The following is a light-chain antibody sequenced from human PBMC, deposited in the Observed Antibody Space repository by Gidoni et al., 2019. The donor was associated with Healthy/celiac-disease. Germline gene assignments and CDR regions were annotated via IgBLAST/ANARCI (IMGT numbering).Light chain of an antibody. CDR2: DAS. V-gene: IGKV3-20*01. CDR1: QSANTY. J-gene: IGKJ5*01. Sequence: EIVLAQSPGTLSLTPGERATLSCRASQSANTYLAWYQQRPGPTPRLLIFDASSRATGIPDRFSGSGSGTDFTLTISRLEPQDFAVYYCQQYASSPLTFGQGTRLEIK. CDR3: QQYASSPLT.